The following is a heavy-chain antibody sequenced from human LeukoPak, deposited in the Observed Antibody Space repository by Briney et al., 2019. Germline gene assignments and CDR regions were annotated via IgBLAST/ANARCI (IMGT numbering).Heavy chain of an antibody. D-gene: IGHD3-22*01. J-gene: IGHJ4*02. CDR1: GFTFSSYG. CDR3: ARGFASTYYYDSSGYPERDFDY. V-gene: IGHV3-33*01. Sequence: GGSLRLSCAASGFTFSSYGMHWVRQAPGKGLEWVAVIWYDGSNKYYADSVKGRFTISRDNSKNMLYLQMNSLRAEDTAVYYCARGFASTYYYDSSGYPERDFDYWGQGTLVTVSS. CDR2: IWYDGSNK.